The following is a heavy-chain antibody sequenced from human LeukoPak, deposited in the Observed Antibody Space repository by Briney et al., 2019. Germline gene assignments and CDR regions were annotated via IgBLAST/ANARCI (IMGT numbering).Heavy chain of an antibody. D-gene: IGHD6-6*01. CDR2: INPNSGGT. J-gene: IGHJ5*02. V-gene: IGHV1-2*02. Sequence: APVKVSCKASGYTFTGYYMHWVRQAPGQGLEWMGWINPNSGGTNYAQKFQGRVTMTRDTSISTAYMELSRLRSDDTAVYYCARDLMWAARFSLGFDPWGQGTLVTVSS. CDR1: GYTFTGYY. CDR3: ARDLMWAARFSLGFDP.